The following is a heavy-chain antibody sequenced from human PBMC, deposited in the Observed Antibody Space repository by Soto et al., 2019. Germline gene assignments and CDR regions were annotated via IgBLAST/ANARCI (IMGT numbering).Heavy chain of an antibody. Sequence: QVQLLESGPGLVKTSQTLSLTCSVSGGSTGSGGYYWSWVRQHPGKGLEWIGYIYYTGSAYYSPSRKSRVSISVDTSTNQFSLILDAVTVADTAVYYCARADFGDRGLAFDSWGQGILVTVSS. V-gene: IGHV4-31*03. D-gene: IGHD2-21*01. CDR2: IYYTGSA. CDR3: ARADFGDRGLAFDS. CDR1: GGSTGSGGYY. J-gene: IGHJ4*02.